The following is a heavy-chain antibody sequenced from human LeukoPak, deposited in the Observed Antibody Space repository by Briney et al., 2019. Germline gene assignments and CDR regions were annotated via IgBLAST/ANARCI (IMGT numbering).Heavy chain of an antibody. D-gene: IGHD6-19*01. CDR2: IYSSGST. J-gene: IGHJ4*02. CDR3: ARGSYSSGWYGD. CDR1: GFIVSSNY. Sequence: GGSLRLSCAASGFIVSSNYMSWVRQAPGKGLEWVSVIYSSGSTYYADSVKGRFTIFRDNSKNTLYLQMNSLRVEDTAVYYCARGSYSSGWYGDWGQGTLVTVSS. V-gene: IGHV3-53*01.